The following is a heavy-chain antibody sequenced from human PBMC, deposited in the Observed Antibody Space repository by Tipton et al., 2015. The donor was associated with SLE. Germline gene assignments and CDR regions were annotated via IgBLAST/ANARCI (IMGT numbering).Heavy chain of an antibody. D-gene: IGHD6-19*01. CDR3: TRVGSGWSLFDY. J-gene: IGHJ4*02. CDR2: IRSKAYGGTT. CDR1: GFTFGDYA. Sequence: SLRLSCTASGFTFGDYAMSWVRQAPGKGLEWVGFIRSKAYGGTTEYAASVKGRFTISRDDSKSIAYLQMNSLKTEDTAVYYCTRVGSGWSLFDYWGQGTLVTVSS. V-gene: IGHV3-49*04.